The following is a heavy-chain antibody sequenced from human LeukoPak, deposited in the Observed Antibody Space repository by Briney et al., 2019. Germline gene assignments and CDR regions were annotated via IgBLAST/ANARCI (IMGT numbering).Heavy chain of an antibody. CDR1: GGSFSGYY. CDR3: ARGRAEWLFYYYYMDV. J-gene: IGHJ6*03. V-gene: IGHV4-34*01. D-gene: IGHD3-3*01. CDR2: INHSGST. Sequence: KASETLSLTCAVYGGSFSGYYWSWIRQPPGKGLEWIGEINHSGSTNYNPSLKSRVTISVDTSKNQFSLKLSSVTAADTAVYYCARGRAEWLFYYYYMDVWGKGTTVTVSS.